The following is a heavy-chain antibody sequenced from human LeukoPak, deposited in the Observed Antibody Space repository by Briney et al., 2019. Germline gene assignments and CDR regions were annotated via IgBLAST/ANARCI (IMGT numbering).Heavy chain of an antibody. Sequence: KPSETLSLTCTVSGYSISSGYYWGWIRQPPGKGLEWIGSIYHSGSTYYNPSLKSRVTISVDTSKNQFSLKLSSVTAADTAVYYCARASLWSDDSSGYYYFDYWGQGTLVTVSS. CDR2: IYHSGST. CDR1: GYSISSGYY. CDR3: ARASLWSDDSSGYYYFDY. J-gene: IGHJ4*02. D-gene: IGHD3-22*01. V-gene: IGHV4-38-2*02.